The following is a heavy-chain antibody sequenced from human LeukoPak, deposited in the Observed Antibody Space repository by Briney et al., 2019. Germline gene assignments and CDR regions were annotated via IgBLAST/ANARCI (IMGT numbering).Heavy chain of an antibody. CDR3: ARVPLHDSSGHYYPH. J-gene: IGHJ1*01. CDR1: GYTFTNYG. CDR2: INGGNGNA. V-gene: IGHV1-3*01. D-gene: IGHD3-22*01. Sequence: ASVKVSCKTSGYTFTNYGMHWVRQAPGQRLEWMGWINGGNGNAKYSQNFQGRVTIIRGTSASTAYMELSSLRSEDTAVYYCARVPLHDSSGHYYPHWGQGTLVTVSS.